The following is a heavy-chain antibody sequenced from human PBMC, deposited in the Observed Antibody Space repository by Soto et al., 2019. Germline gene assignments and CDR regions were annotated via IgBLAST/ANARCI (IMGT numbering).Heavy chain of an antibody. CDR2: ISSSSSTI. V-gene: IGHV3-48*01. D-gene: IGHD6-19*01. CDR1: GFTFSSYS. J-gene: IGHJ5*02. Sequence: EVQLVESGGGLVQPGGSLRLSCAASGFTFSSYSMNWVRQAPGKGLEWVSYISSSSSTIYYADSVKGRFTISRDNAKNTLYLAMNSPVAEDTAVYYCARETQWLNGFDPWGQGTLVTVSS. CDR3: ARETQWLNGFDP.